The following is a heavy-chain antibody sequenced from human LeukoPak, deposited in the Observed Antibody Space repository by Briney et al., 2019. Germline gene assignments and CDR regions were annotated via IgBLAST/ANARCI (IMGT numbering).Heavy chain of an antibody. CDR2: IWYDGSNK. Sequence: PGGSLRLSCAASGFTFSSYGVHWVRQAPGKGLEWVAVIWYDGSNKYYADSVKGRFTISRDNSKNTLYLQMNSLRAEDTAVYYCARESIPYYYGSGWFDYWGQGTLVTVSS. CDR3: ARESIPYYYGSGWFDY. V-gene: IGHV3-33*01. D-gene: IGHD3-10*01. J-gene: IGHJ4*02. CDR1: GFTFSSYG.